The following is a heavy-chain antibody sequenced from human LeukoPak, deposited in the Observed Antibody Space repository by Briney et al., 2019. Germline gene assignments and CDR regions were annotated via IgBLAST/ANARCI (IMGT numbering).Heavy chain of an antibody. CDR1: GGSISSYY. D-gene: IGHD4-23*01. Sequence: SETLSLTCTVSGGSISSYYWSWIRQPPGKGLEWIGYIYYSGSTYYNPSLKSRVTISVDTSKNQFSLKLSSVTAADTAVYYCARTILHYGGNSEDYYYYMDVWGKGTTVTVSS. CDR3: ARTILHYGGNSEDYYYYMDV. V-gene: IGHV4-59*08. CDR2: IYYSGST. J-gene: IGHJ6*03.